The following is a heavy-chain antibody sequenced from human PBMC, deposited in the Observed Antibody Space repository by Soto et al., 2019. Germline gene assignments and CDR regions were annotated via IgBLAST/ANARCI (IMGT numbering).Heavy chain of an antibody. D-gene: IGHD1-1*01. Sequence: SETLSLTCTVSGGSISSYYWSWIRQPPGKGLEWIGYIYYSGSTNYNPSLKSRVTISVDTSKNQFSLRLSSVTAADTAVYYCARARGYTQYYFDYWGQGTLVTVSS. J-gene: IGHJ4*02. CDR1: GGSISSYY. V-gene: IGHV4-59*01. CDR2: IYYSGST. CDR3: ARARGYTQYYFDY.